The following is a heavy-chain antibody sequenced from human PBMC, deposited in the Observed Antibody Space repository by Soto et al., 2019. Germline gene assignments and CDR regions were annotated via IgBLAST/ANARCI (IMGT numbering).Heavy chain of an antibody. CDR2: IVPIFGTA. J-gene: IGHJ6*03. Sequence: SVKVSCKASGGTFSSYAISWVRQAPGQGLEWMGGIVPIFGTANYAQKFQGRVTITADESTSTAYMELSSLRSEDTAVYYCARVATGRNCSGGSCYSTPETLNYYYYMDVWGKGTTVTVSS. CDR1: GGTFSSYA. CDR3: ARVATGRNCSGGSCYSTPETLNYYYYMDV. V-gene: IGHV1-69*13. D-gene: IGHD2-15*01.